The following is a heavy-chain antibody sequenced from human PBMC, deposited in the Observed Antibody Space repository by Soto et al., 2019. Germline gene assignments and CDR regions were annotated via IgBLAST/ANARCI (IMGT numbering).Heavy chain of an antibody. CDR2: ISAYNGST. CDR3: ARDRVPLGYYYDSSGYYSNYYYYGMDV. J-gene: IGHJ6*02. V-gene: IGHV1-18*01. Sequence: GASVKVSCKASGYTFTSYGISWVRQAPGQGLEWMGWISAYNGSTSYAQKFQGRVTMTRDTSTSTVYMELSSLRSEDTAVYYCARDRVPLGYYYDSSGYYSNYYYYGMDVWGQGTTVTVSS. D-gene: IGHD3-22*01. CDR1: GYTFTSYG.